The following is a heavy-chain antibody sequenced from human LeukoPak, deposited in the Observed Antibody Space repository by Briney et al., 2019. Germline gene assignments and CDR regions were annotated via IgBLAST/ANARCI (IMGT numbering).Heavy chain of an antibody. CDR2: INHSGST. CDR3: ARGRSSGWNKSYYYYGMDV. V-gene: IGHV4-34*01. J-gene: IGHJ6*02. CDR1: GGSFSGYY. Sequence: SETLSLTCAVYGGSFSGYYWSWIRQPPGKGLEWVGEINHSGSTNYNPSLKSRVTISVDTSKNQFSLKLSSVTAADTAVYYCARGRSSGWNKSYYYYGMDVWGQGTTVTVSS. D-gene: IGHD6-19*01.